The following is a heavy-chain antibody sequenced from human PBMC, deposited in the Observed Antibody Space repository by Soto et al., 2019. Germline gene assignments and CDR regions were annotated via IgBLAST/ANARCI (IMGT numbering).Heavy chain of an antibody. D-gene: IGHD3-10*01. J-gene: IGHJ4*02. CDR3: ARHYDSGPLGY. Sequence: QVQLQESGPGLVKPSETLSLTCNVSGGSISSDYWSWIRQPPGKGLEWIGFIYYSGSINYNPSLESRAARTVDTSKDQFSMKLSSVTAGYTAVDYSARHYDSGPLGYWGQGTLVTVSS. V-gene: IGHV4-59*08. CDR1: GGSISSDY. CDR2: IYYSGSI.